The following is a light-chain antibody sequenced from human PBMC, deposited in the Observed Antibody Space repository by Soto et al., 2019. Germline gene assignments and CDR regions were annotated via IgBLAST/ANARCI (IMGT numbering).Light chain of an antibody. Sequence: ETVLTQSPATLSLSPGERATLSCGASRSISTYLAWYQQKPGQAPRLLIYEALNRATGIPARFSGSGSGTDFTLTISSLEPEDFAVYYCQQSNNWPLTFGGGTKVDIK. CDR3: QQSNNWPLT. CDR1: RSISTY. V-gene: IGKV3-11*01. J-gene: IGKJ4*02. CDR2: EAL.